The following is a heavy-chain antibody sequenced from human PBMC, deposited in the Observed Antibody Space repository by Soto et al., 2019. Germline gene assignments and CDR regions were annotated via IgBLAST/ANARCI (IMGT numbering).Heavy chain of an antibody. CDR2: IYHSGST. CDR1: GYSISSGYY. Sequence: SETLSLTCAVSGYSISSGYYWGWIRQPPGKGLEWIGSIYHSGSTYYNPSLKSRVTISVDTSKNQFSLKLSSVTAADTAVYYCARVDYYYYGMDVWGQGTTVTVSS. CDR3: ARVDYYYYGMDV. J-gene: IGHJ6*02. V-gene: IGHV4-38-2*01.